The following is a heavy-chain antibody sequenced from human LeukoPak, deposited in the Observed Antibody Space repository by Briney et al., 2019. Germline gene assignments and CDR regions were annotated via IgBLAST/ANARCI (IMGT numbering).Heavy chain of an antibody. D-gene: IGHD3-10*01. CDR3: AREVHYYGSGSFPSHWFDP. CDR1: GDSVSSNSAA. V-gene: IGHV6-1*01. Sequence: SQTLSLTCAISGDSVSSNSAAWNWIRQSPSRGLEWLGRTYYRSKWYNDYAVSVKSRITINPDTSKNQFSLQLNSVTPEDTAVYYCAREVHYYGSGSFPSHWFDPWGQGTLVTVSS. CDR2: TYYRSKWYN. J-gene: IGHJ5*02.